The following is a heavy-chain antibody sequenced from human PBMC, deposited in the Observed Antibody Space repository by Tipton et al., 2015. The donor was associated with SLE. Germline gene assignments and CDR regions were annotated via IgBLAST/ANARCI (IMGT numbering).Heavy chain of an antibody. V-gene: IGHV4-59*01. CDR3: ARGPSILGAFDI. Sequence: TLSLTCTVSGGSISSYYWSWIRQPPGKGLECIGYNYYSGSTNYNPSLKSRVTISVDTSKNQFSLKLTSVTAADTAVYYCARGPSILGAFDIWGQGTMVTVSS. CDR1: GGSISSYY. J-gene: IGHJ3*02. CDR2: NYYSGST.